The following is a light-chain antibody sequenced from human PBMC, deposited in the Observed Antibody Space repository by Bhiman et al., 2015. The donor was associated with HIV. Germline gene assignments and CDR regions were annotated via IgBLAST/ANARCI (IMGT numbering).Light chain of an antibody. J-gene: IGLJ1*01. CDR3: SSLTSSITYV. CDR2: DVS. V-gene: IGLV2-14*03. CDR1: GSDIGGYNY. Sequence: QSALTQPASVSGSPGHSITVSCTGTGSDIGGYNYVSWYQQHPGKAPKLMIYDVSNRPSGVSNRFSGSKSGNTASLTISGLQAEDEADYYCSSLTSSITYVFGTGTNVTVL.